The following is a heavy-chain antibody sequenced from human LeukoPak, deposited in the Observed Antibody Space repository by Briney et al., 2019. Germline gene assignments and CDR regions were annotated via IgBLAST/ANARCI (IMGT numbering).Heavy chain of an antibody. V-gene: IGHV4-59*12. D-gene: IGHD3-3*01. J-gene: IGHJ5*02. CDR2: IYDSGST. CDR1: GDFISSYY. CDR3: ARDLGLTISDNWFDP. Sequence: SETLSLTCAVSGDFISSYYWSWIRQPPRKGLEWIGYIYDSGSTHYNPSLKSRVTISVDTSKNQFSLELSSVTAADTAVYYCARDLGLTISDNWFDPWGQGTLVTVSS.